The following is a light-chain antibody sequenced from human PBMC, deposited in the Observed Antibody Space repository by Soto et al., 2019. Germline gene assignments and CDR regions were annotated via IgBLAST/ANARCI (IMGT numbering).Light chain of an antibody. CDR1: QSISSW. CDR3: QQYNSYSGT. V-gene: IGKV1-5*01. Sequence: DIQMTQSPSTLSASVGDRVTIPCRASQSISSWLAWYQQKPGKAPKLLIYDASSLESGVPSRFSCIGSGTEFTLTISSLQPYDFATYYCQQYNSYSGTFGQGTKVEIK. CDR2: DAS. J-gene: IGKJ1*01.